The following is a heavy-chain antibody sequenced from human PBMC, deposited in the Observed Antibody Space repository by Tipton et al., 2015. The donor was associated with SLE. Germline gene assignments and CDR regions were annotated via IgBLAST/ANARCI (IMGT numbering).Heavy chain of an antibody. CDR1: GFSFNYYA. D-gene: IGHD3-10*01. CDR3: AKVGISYYVMDV. V-gene: IGHV3-30*04. J-gene: IGHJ6*02. Sequence: SLRLSCAASGFSFNYYAMHWVRQAPGKGLEWVAIISFDGNDNYYADSVKGRFTISRDNSKNTLFLQMTSLRPEDTAVYYCAKVGISYYVMDVWGQGTTVTVSS. CDR2: ISFDGNDN.